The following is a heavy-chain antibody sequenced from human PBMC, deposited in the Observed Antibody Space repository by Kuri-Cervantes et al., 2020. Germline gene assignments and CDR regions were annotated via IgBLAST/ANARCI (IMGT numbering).Heavy chain of an antibody. CDR2: INPSGGST. Sequence: ASVKVSCKVSGYTFTSYGLSWVRQAPGQGLEWMGIINPSGGSTSYAQKFQGRVTMTRDTSTSTVYMELSSLRSEDTAVYYCARDLYGDYDVLDNWFDPWGQGTLVTVSS. CDR3: ARDLYGDYDVLDNWFDP. D-gene: IGHD4-17*01. J-gene: IGHJ5*02. V-gene: IGHV1-46*01. CDR1: GYTFTSYG.